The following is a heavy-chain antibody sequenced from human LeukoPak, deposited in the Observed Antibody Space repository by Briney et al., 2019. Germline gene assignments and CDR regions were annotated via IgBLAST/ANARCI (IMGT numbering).Heavy chain of an antibody. D-gene: IGHD3-3*01. J-gene: IGHJ5*02. CDR1: GFTFSSYS. CDR3: ARQKYDFWSGSYPFDP. CDR2: ISSSSSYI. Sequence: GGSLRLSCAASGFTFSSYSMNWVRQAPGKGLEWVSSISSSSSYIYYADSVRGRFTISRDNAKNSLYLQMNSLRAEDTAVYYCARQKYDFWSGSYPFDPWGQGTLVTVSS. V-gene: IGHV3-21*01.